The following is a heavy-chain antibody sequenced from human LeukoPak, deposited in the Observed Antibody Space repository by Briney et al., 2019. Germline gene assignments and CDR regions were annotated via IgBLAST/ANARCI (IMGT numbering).Heavy chain of an antibody. Sequence: PSQTLSLTCAVSGGSLSRGGYSCSWIRQPPGKGLGWMVYIYPSGSTYYNPSLNSRVTISVVRSKNQFSLKLSSVTAADTAVYYCAAGKKLYGVDPWCWGQGTLVTVSS. J-gene: IGHJ4*02. CDR1: GGSLSRGGYS. CDR3: AAGKKLYGVDPWC. D-gene: IGHD2-8*01. CDR2: IYPSGST. V-gene: IGHV4-30-2*01.